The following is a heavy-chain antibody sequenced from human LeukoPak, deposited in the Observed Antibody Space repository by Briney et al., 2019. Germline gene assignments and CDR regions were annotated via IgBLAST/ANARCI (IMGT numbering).Heavy chain of an antibody. D-gene: IGHD3-3*01. V-gene: IGHV4-61*02. CDR1: GGSLSSGSSY. CDR2: IYTSGST. Sequence: PSQTLSLTCPVSGGSLSSGSSYWSWIRQPAGKGLEWIGRIYTSGSTNYNPSLKSRVTMSVDTSKNQFSLKLSSVTAADTAVYYCARDLFWSGYLDYWGQGTLVTVSS. CDR3: ARDLFWSGYLDY. J-gene: IGHJ4*02.